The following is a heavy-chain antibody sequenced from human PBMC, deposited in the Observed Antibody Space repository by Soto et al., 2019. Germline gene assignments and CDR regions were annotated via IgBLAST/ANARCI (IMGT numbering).Heavy chain of an antibody. J-gene: IGHJ4*02. D-gene: IGHD2-15*01. CDR3: ASTVYCSGGSCFGNFDY. CDR2: ISGSGGST. Sequence: EVQLLESGGGLVQPGGSLRLSCAASGFTFSSYAMSWVRQAPGKWLEWVSAISGSGGSTYYSDSVKGRFTISRDNSKNPLYLQMNSLRAEDTAVYYCASTVYCSGGSCFGNFDYWGQGTLVTVSS. V-gene: IGHV3-23*01. CDR1: GFTFSSYA.